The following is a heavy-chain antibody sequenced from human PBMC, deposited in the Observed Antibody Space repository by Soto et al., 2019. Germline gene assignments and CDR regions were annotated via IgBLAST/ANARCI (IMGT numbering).Heavy chain of an antibody. CDR1: GYTFTSYY. Sequence: GASVKVSCKASGYTFTSYYMHWVRQAPGQGLEWMGIINPSGGSTSYAQKFQGRVTMTRDTSTSTVYMELSSLRSEDTAVYYCARVRAGLSTIFGTVNPRGMDVWGKGTTVTVSS. D-gene: IGHD3-3*01. CDR3: ARVRAGLSTIFGTVNPRGMDV. J-gene: IGHJ6*03. CDR2: INPSGGST. V-gene: IGHV1-46*03.